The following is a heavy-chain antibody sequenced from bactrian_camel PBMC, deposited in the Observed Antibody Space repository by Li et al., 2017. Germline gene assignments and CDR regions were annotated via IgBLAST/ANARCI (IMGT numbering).Heavy chain of an antibody. D-gene: IGHD5*01. CDR2: IDTSGGT. CDR3: AADEYNLGLARSYTY. J-gene: IGHJ4*01. V-gene: IGHV3S53*01. Sequence: QVQLVESGGGSVQAGGSLKLSCVVSGYKSYYMAWFRQAPRNEREAVAFIDTSGGTNYAYSVAGRFTISKDNAKNTLYLQMNSLKPEDTAMYYCAADEYNLGLARSYTYWGQGTQVTVS. CDR1: GYKSYY.